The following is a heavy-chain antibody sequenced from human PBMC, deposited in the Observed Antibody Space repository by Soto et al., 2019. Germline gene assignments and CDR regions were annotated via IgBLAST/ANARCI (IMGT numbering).Heavy chain of an antibody. CDR1: GFTFSSYA. V-gene: IGHV3-23*01. CDR3: AKDTYYDFWSGYLLV. J-gene: IGHJ4*02. CDR2: ISGSGGST. Sequence: GGSLRLSCAASGFTFSSYAMSWVRQAPGKGLEWVSAISGSGGSTYYADSVKGRFTISRDNSKNTLYLQMNSLRAEDTAVYYCAKDTYYDFWSGYLLVWGQGTLVTVSS. D-gene: IGHD3-3*01.